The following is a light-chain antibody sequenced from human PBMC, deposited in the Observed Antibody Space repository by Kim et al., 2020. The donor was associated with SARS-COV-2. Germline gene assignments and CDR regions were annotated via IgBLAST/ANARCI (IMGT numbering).Light chain of an antibody. CDR3: NSYISTKSLGV. CDR2: DVS. J-gene: IGLJ3*02. V-gene: IGLV2-14*03. CDR1: TSYIGGYLS. Sequence: QSFTISCTGITSYIGGYLSVSWYQHHPGKAPRLIIYDVSKRPSGVSNRFSASQSGNTASLTISGLQPEDEGHYYCNSYISTKSLGVFGGGTQLTVL.